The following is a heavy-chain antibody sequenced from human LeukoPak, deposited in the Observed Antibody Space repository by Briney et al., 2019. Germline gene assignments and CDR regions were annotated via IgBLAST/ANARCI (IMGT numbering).Heavy chain of an antibody. CDR2: IYTSGST. CDR1: GDSINSHF. V-gene: IGHV4-4*07. CDR3: AKDSNCSGGICYPSVGRVGWFDP. D-gene: IGHD2-15*01. Sequence: SETLSLTCSVSGDSINSHFWSWIRQPAGKGMEWIGRIYTSGSTNYNPSLKSRVTMSVDTSKNQFSLKLSSVTAADTAVYYCAKDSNCSGGICYPSVGRVGWFDPWGQRTLVTVSS. J-gene: IGHJ5*02.